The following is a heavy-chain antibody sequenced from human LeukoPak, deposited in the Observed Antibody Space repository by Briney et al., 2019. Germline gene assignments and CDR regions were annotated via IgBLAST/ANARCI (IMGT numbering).Heavy chain of an antibody. CDR2: ISSDSRII. D-gene: IGHD3-16*01. J-gene: IGHJ5*02. V-gene: IGHV3-11*01. CDR3: ATDTYDYVWGRP. Sequence: GGSLRLSCAASGFPFSAHCMSWIRQAPGKGLEWLSQISSDSRIIYYADSVKGRFTISRHNARQSLYLQMNSLRADDTAVYYCATDTYDYVWGRPWGQGTLVTVSS. CDR1: GFPFSAHC.